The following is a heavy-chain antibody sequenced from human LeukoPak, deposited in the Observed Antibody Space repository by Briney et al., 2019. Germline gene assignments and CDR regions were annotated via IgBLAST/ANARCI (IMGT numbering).Heavy chain of an antibody. J-gene: IGHJ4*02. CDR2: IDHSGGT. Sequence: TSETLSLTCAVYGGSFSGYYWSWIRQSPGKGLEWIGEIDHSGGTNYSPSLKSRVTISVDTSKNQFSLKLHSVTAADTAVYYCVRGQTGPRLHYWGQGTLVTVSS. V-gene: IGHV4-34*01. CDR3: VRGQTGPRLHY. D-gene: IGHD2-15*01. CDR1: GGSFSGYY.